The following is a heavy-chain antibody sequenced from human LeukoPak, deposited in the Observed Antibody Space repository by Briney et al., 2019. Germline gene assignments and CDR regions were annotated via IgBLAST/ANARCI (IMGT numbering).Heavy chain of an antibody. V-gene: IGHV3-30*18. Sequence: GGSLRLSCAASGFTFSSYGMHWVRQAPGKGLEWVAVISYDGSNKYYADSVKGRFTISRDNSKNTLYLQMNSLRAEDTAVYYCAKDVDYGDTAKHFQHWGQGTLVTVSS. J-gene: IGHJ1*01. CDR3: AKDVDYGDTAKHFQH. CDR2: ISYDGSNK. D-gene: IGHD4-17*01. CDR1: GFTFSSYG.